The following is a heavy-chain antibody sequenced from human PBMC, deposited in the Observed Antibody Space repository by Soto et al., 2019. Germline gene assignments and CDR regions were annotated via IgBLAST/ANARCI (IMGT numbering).Heavy chain of an antibody. D-gene: IGHD3-10*01. CDR1: GGSISSGDYY. J-gene: IGHJ5*02. CDR2: IYYSGST. V-gene: IGHV4-30-4*01. Sequence: QVQLQESGPGLVKPSQTLSLTCTVSGGSISSGDYYWSWIRQPPGKGLEWIGYIYYSGSTYYNPSRKSRVTRSVDTSKNQFSLKLSSVTAADTAVYYCVCSNGDGVPFDPWGQGTLVTVSS. CDR3: VCSNGDGVPFDP.